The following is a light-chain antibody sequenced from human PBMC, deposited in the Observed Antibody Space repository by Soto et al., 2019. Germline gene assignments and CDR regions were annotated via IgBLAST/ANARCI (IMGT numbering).Light chain of an antibody. CDR3: HHYYTTPPA. CDR1: QNVLYSSNNHNY. V-gene: IGKV4-1*01. J-gene: IGKJ1*01. Sequence: IVMTQSPDSLAVSLDETATINCRSSQNVLYSSNNHNYVAWYQQKAGQPPKLLIYWASTRESGVPQRFSGSGSGTDFTLTISDLQAEDVAVYFCHHYYTTPPAFGQGTRVEVK. CDR2: WAS.